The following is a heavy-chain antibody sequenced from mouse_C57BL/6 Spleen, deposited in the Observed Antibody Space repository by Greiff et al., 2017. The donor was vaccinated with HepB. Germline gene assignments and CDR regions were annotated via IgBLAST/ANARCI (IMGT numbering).Heavy chain of an antibody. CDR3: ARKRLYYSNYGYFDV. J-gene: IGHJ1*03. CDR2: IYPSDSET. D-gene: IGHD2-5*01. Sequence: QVQLQQPGAELVRPGSSVKLSCKASGYTFTSYWMDWVKQRPGQGLEWIGNIYPSDSETPYNQKFKDKATLTVDKSSSTAYMQLISLTSEDSAVYYCARKRLYYSNYGYFDVWGTGTTVTVSS. V-gene: IGHV1-61*01. CDR1: GYTFTSYW.